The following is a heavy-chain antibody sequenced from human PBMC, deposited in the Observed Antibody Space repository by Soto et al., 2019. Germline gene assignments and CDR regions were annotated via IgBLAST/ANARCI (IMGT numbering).Heavy chain of an antibody. V-gene: IGHV4-39*01. CDR3: ARHGDGARWLHLDY. J-gene: IGHJ4*02. Sequence: QLQLQESDPGLVKPSDTLSLTCTVSGGSISSSSYYWGRIRQPPGEVLEWIGSIYYSRSTNYNPSLKCRVTISVDTSKNQFSVKLSSVTAADTAVYYCARHGDGARWLHLDYWGQGTLVTVSS. CDR1: GGSISSSSYY. D-gene: IGHD5-12*01. CDR2: IYYSRST.